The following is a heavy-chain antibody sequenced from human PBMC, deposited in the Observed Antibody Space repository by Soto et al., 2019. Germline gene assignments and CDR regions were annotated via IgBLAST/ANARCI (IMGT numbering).Heavy chain of an antibody. CDR3: ASMIGDPVLSFDS. J-gene: IGHJ5*01. Sequence: QVQLQESGPGLVKPSETLSLTCTVSGGSISSYYWSWIRQPPGKGLEWIGFIFYSGSTSYNPSLKSRVTISIDTSEYQFSLKLNSVTAADTAVYYCASMIGDPVLSFDSWGQGTLVAAS. V-gene: IGHV4-59*01. CDR2: IFYSGST. D-gene: IGHD3-10*02. CDR1: GGSISSYY.